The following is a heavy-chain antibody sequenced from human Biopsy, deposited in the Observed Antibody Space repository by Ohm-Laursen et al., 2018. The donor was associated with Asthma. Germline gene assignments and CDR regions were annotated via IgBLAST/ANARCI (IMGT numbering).Heavy chain of an antibody. D-gene: IGHD6-13*01. CDR1: GFNFHNYG. CDR2: ILFDGRKI. Sequence: SLSLSCAASGFNFHNYGMNWVRRAPAKGLEWVAQILFDGRKINYPDSVKGRFTISRDNSKNMVYLQMNSLRPEDTAVYYCAKDRVAGRSYYFDYWGQGSLVSVSS. V-gene: IGHV3-30*18. J-gene: IGHJ4*02. CDR3: AKDRVAGRSYYFDY.